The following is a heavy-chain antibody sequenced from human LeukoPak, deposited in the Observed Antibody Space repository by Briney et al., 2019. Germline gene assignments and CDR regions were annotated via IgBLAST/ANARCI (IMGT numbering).Heavy chain of an antibody. V-gene: IGHV5-51*01. CDR1: GYSFTSYW. CDR3: ARCMTPYYDFWSGYCDRFDP. D-gene: IGHD3-3*01. Sequence: GESLKISCKGSGYSFTSYWIGWVRQMPGKGLEWMGIIYPGDSDTRYSPSFQGQVTISADKSISTAYLQWSSLKASDTAMYCCARCMTPYYDFWSGYCDRFDPWGQGTLVTVSS. J-gene: IGHJ5*02. CDR2: IYPGDSDT.